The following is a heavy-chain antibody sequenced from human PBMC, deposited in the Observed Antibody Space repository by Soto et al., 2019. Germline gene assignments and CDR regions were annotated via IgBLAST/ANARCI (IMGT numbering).Heavy chain of an antibody. CDR2: IIPIFGTA. V-gene: IGHV1-69*13. D-gene: IGHD5-12*01. J-gene: IGHJ6*02. Sequence: ASVKVSCKASGGTFSSYAISWVRQAPGQGLEWMGGIIPIFGTANYAQKFQGRVTITADESTSTAYMELSSLRSEDTAVYYCAITPGYDFEDYYGMDVWGQGTTVTVSS. CDR3: AITPGYDFEDYYGMDV. CDR1: GGTFSSYA.